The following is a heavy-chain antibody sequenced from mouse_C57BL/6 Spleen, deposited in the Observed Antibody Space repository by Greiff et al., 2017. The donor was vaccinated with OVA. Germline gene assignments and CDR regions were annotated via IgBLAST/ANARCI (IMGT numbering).Heavy chain of an antibody. Sequence: DVKLVESGGDLVKPGGSLKLSCAASGFTFSSYGMSWVRQTPDKRLEWVATISSGGSYTYYPDSVKGRFTISRVNAKNTLYLQMSSLKSEDTAMYYCARRDFDYAYFDYWGQGTTLTVSS. CDR1: GFTFSSYG. CDR2: ISSGGSYT. V-gene: IGHV5-6*02. CDR3: ARRDFDYAYFDY. D-gene: IGHD2-4*01. J-gene: IGHJ2*01.